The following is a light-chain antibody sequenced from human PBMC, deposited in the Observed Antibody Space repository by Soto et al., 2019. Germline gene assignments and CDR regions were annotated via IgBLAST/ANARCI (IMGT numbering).Light chain of an antibody. V-gene: IGLV1-40*01. Sequence: QSVLTQPPSVSGAPGQRVTISCTGTSSNIGAGYYVHWYQQLPGTAPKLLIYGNSNRPSGVPDRFSGSKSGTSASLAITGLQADDEADYYCQSSDSSLSGVVFGGGTKLTVL. J-gene: IGLJ2*01. CDR2: GNS. CDR3: QSSDSSLSGVV. CDR1: SSNIGAGYY.